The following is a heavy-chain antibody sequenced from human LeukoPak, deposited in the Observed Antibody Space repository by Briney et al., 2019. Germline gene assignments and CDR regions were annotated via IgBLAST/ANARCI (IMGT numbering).Heavy chain of an antibody. J-gene: IGHJ4*02. CDR2: IYSGGST. CDR3: AKTGNPATGDY. D-gene: IGHD1-1*01. CDR1: GFTFSGSA. V-gene: IGHV3-53*01. Sequence: GGSLRLSCAASGFTFSGSAMHWVRQASGKGLEWVSVIYSGGSTYYADSVKGRFTISRDNSKNTLYLQMNSLRAEDTAVYYCAKTGNPATGDYWGQGTLVTVSS.